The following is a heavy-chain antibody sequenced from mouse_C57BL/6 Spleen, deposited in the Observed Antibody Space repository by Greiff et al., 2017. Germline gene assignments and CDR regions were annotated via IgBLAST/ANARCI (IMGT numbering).Heavy chain of an antibody. D-gene: IGHD1-1*01. V-gene: IGHV1-78*01. CDR2: IYPRDGST. CDR1: GYTFTDHT. CDR3: ARSEYYGSSYVGNFDY. Sequence: VQLQQSDAELVKPGASVKISCKVSGYTFTDHTIHWLKQRPEQGLEWIGYIYPRDGSTKYNEKFKGKATLTADKSSSTAYMQLNSLTSEDSAVYFCARSEYYGSSYVGNFDYWGQGTTLTVSS. J-gene: IGHJ2*01.